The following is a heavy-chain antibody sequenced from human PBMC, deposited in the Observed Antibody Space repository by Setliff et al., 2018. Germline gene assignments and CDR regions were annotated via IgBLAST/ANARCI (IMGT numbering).Heavy chain of an antibody. CDR3: ARTHCTTTSCFYFHY. V-gene: IGHV4-30-4*01. D-gene: IGHD2-2*01. CDR2: ISHGVST. Sequence: SETLSLTCAVYGDSFSDYYWSWIRQPPGKGLEYIGHISHGVSTSYSPSLRSRLSISADTSKNQFSLKLTSVTAADTAVYYCARTHCTTTSCFYFHYWGQGTVVTVSS. J-gene: IGHJ4*02. CDR1: GDSFSDYY.